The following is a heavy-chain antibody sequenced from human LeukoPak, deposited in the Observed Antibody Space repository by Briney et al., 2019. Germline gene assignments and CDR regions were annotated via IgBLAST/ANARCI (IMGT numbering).Heavy chain of an antibody. Sequence: HPGGSLRLSCAASGFTFSSYWMSWVRQAPGKGLEWVANIKQDGSEKYYVDSVKGRFTISRDNAKKSLYLQMNSLRDEDTAVYYCARDRSIAVAGVFDYWGQGTLVTVSS. V-gene: IGHV3-7*01. J-gene: IGHJ4*02. CDR2: IKQDGSEK. CDR1: GFTFSSYW. CDR3: ARDRSIAVAGVFDY. D-gene: IGHD6-19*01.